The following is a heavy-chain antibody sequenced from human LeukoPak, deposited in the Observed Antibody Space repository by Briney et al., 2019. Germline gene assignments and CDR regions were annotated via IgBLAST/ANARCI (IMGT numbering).Heavy chain of an antibody. CDR3: VKDLRLDLHLDTFHI. D-gene: IGHD1-1*01. CDR2: ISWDSGSS. CDR1: GFSLDDYA. Sequence: GGSLRLSCAASGFSLDDYAMHWVRQAPGKGLEWVSSISWDSGSSVYVDSVKGRFTISRDNAKNSLYLQMDSLTPEDSALYYCVKDLRLDLHLDTFHIWGRGTRVTVSS. J-gene: IGHJ3*02. V-gene: IGHV3-9*01.